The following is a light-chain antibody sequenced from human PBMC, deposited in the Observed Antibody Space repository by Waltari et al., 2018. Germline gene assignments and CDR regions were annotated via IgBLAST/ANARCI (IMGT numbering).Light chain of an antibody. CDR2: QDS. CDR3: QAWDGDTGYV. V-gene: IGLV3-1*01. CDR1: NLEDRY. J-gene: IGLJ1*01. Sequence: SYELTQPPSVSVSPGQTASITCSGDNLEDRYAFWYQHRPGQSPVLVIFQDSKRPSGILERFSGSSSGNTATLTFSGSQPMDEADYYCQAWDGDTGYVFGAGTRVTVL.